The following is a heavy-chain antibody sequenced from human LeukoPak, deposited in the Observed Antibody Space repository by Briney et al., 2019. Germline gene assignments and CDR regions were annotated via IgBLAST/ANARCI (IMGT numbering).Heavy chain of an antibody. CDR3: ARGPVVVPNWFDP. CDR2: IYTSGST. Sequence: ASQTLPLTCTVSGDSISSGKYYWSWIRQPAGKGLEWIGRIYTSGSTNYNPSLKSRVTISVDTSKNQFSLKLSSLTAADTAVYYCARGPVVVPNWFDPWGQGTLVTVSS. V-gene: IGHV4-61*02. D-gene: IGHD2-2*01. CDR1: GDSISSGKYY. J-gene: IGHJ5*02.